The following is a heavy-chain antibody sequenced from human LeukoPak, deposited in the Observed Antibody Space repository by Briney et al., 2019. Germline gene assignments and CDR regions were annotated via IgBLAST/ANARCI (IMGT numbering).Heavy chain of an antibody. D-gene: IGHD4-17*01. CDR1: GITFSDYY. Sequence: GGSLRLSCAASGITFSDYYMSWIRQAPGKGLEWVANIKQDGSEKYYVDSVKGRFTISRDNAKNSLYLQMNSLRADDTAVYYCARPPYAVLDYWGQGTLVTVSS. J-gene: IGHJ4*02. CDR3: ARPPYAVLDY. CDR2: IKQDGSEK. V-gene: IGHV3-7*01.